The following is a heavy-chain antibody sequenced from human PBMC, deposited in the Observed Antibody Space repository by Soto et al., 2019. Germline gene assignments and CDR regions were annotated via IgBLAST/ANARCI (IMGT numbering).Heavy chain of an antibody. CDR3: ARLSSGWYVGYYFDY. Sequence: QVQLQESGPGLVKPSETLSLTCTVSGGSISSYYWSWIRQPPGKGLEWIGYIYYSGSTNYNPSLKSRVTISVDTSKNQFSLKLSSVTAADTAVYYCARLSSGWYVGYYFDYWGQGTLVTVSS. CDR1: GGSISSYY. CDR2: IYYSGST. J-gene: IGHJ4*02. V-gene: IGHV4-59*08. D-gene: IGHD6-19*01.